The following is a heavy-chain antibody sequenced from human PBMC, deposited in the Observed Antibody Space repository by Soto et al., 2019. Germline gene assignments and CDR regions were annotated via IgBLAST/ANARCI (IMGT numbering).Heavy chain of an antibody. Sequence: ASVKVSCKASGYTFTSYDINWVRQATGQGLEWMGWMNPNSGNTGYAQKFQGRVTMTRNTSISTAYMELSSLRSEDTAVYSGAAGTMVRGVNWFDPWGQGTLVTVSS. J-gene: IGHJ5*02. CDR1: GYTFTSYD. CDR3: AAGTMVRGVNWFDP. CDR2: MNPNSGNT. V-gene: IGHV1-8*01. D-gene: IGHD3-10*01.